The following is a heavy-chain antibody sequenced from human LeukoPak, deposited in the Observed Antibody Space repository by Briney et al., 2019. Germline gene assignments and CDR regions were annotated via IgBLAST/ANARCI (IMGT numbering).Heavy chain of an antibody. CDR2: IHYSGST. D-gene: IGHD3-10*01. J-gene: IGHJ4*02. CDR3: ARHRGGYYFDY. CDR1: GGSISSYY. Sequence: SETLSLTCTVSGGSISSYYWTWIRQRPGKGLEWIGYIHYSGSTNYNPSLKSRVTISVDTSKNQFSLKLSSVTAADTAVYYCARHRGGYYFDYWGQGTLVTVSS. V-gene: IGHV4-59*08.